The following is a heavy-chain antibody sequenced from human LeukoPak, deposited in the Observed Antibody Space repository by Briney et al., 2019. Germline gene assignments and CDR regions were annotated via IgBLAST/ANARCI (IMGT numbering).Heavy chain of an antibody. CDR3: ASLYGQLVVFDY. V-gene: IGHV4-61*02. Sequence: PSETLSLTCTVSGGSISSGSYYWSWIRQPAGKGLEWIGRIYTSGSTNYNPSLKSRVTISVDTSKNQFSLKLSSVTAADTAVYYCASLYGQLVVFDYWGQGTLVTVSS. CDR2: IYTSGST. J-gene: IGHJ4*02. CDR1: GGSISSGSYY. D-gene: IGHD6-6*01.